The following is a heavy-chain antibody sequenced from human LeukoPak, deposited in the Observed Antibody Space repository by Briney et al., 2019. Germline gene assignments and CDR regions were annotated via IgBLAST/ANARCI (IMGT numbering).Heavy chain of an antibody. CDR3: ARTYYYDCSGYYYDY. CDR2: ISYDGSNK. Sequence: GGSLRLSCAASGFTFSSYAMHWVRQAPGKGLEWVAVISYDGSNKYYADSVKGRFTISRDNSKNTLYLQMNSLRAEDTAVYYCARTYYYDCSGYYYDYWGQGTLVTVSS. J-gene: IGHJ4*02. CDR1: GFTFSSYA. V-gene: IGHV3-30*04. D-gene: IGHD3-22*01.